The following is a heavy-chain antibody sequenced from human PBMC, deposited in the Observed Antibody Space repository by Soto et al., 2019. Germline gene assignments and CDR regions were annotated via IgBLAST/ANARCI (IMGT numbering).Heavy chain of an antibody. CDR2: INHSGST. CDR1: GGSFSGYY. CDR3: ARLLPLGGFGNNWFDP. D-gene: IGHD3-10*01. V-gene: IGHV4-34*01. Sequence: SETLSLTCAVYGGSFSGYYWTWIRQPPGTGLEWIGEINHSGSTNYNPSLKSRVTISVDTSKNQFSLKLTSVTAADTAVYYCARLLPLGGFGNNWFDPWGQGTLVTVSS. J-gene: IGHJ5*02.